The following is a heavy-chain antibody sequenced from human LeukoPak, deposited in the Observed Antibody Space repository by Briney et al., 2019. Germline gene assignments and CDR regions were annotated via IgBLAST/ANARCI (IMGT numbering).Heavy chain of an antibody. D-gene: IGHD3-9*01. CDR3: TRDLMDYDVSTGLHHYYMDV. CDR2: ISSSSSYI. J-gene: IGHJ6*02. V-gene: IGHV3-21*01. CDR1: GFTFSSYN. Sequence: GGSLRLSCAASGFTFSSYNMNWVRQAPGKGLEWVSSISSSSSYIYYADSVKGRFTISRDNANNSLYLQMDSLRAEDTAVYYCTRDLMDYDVSTGLHHYYMDVWGQGTTVTVSS.